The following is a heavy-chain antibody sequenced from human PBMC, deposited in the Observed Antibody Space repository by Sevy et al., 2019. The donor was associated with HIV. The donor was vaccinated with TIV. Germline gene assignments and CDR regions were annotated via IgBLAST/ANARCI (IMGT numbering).Heavy chain of an antibody. CDR2: IYYSGST. Sequence: SETLSLTCTVSGGSISSGGYYWSWIRQHPGKGLEWIGYIYYSGSTYYNPSLKSRVTISVDTSKNQFSLKLSSVTAADTAVYCCARDYYDSSGPNWFDPWGQGTLVTVSS. V-gene: IGHV4-31*03. J-gene: IGHJ5*02. CDR3: ARDYYDSSGPNWFDP. CDR1: GGSISSGGYY. D-gene: IGHD3-22*01.